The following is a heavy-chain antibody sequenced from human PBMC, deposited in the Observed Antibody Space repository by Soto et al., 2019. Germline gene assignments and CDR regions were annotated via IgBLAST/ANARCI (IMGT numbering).Heavy chain of an antibody. CDR2: ISSSSSYI. CDR3: ARVPLAAPGY. Sequence: PGGSLRLSCAASGFTFSSYSMNWVRQAPGKGLEWVSSISSSSSYIYYADSVKGRFTISRDNAENSLYLQMNSLRAEDTAVYYCARVPLAAPGYWGQGTLVTVSS. V-gene: IGHV3-21*01. CDR1: GFTFSSYS. D-gene: IGHD6-13*01. J-gene: IGHJ4*02.